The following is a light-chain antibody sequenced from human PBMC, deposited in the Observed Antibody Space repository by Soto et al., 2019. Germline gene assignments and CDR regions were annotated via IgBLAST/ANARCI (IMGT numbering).Light chain of an antibody. V-gene: IGKV3-20*01. CDR1: QSISSNY. Sequence: EIVLTQSPGTLSLSPGERATLSCRASQSISSNYLAWYQQKPGQAPRLLIYGASSRASGIPDRFSGSGSGTDFTITVSRLEPADFAVYDCHQYGTSPELTFGGGTRVEFK. CDR3: HQYGTSPELT. CDR2: GAS. J-gene: IGKJ4*01.